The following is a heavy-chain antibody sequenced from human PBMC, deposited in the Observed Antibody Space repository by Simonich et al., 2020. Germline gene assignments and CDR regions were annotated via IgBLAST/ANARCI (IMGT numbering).Heavy chain of an antibody. Sequence: QVQLQQWGAGLLKPSETLSLTCAVYGGSFSGYYWSWIRQPPGKGLGWIGEINHSGRTNYNPSLKRRCTRSVDTSKNQFSLKLSSVTAADTAVYYCARHRLVDGTTGTTGVDYYYGMDVWGQGTTVTVSS. CDR2: INHSGRT. CDR1: GGSFSGYY. V-gene: IGHV4-34*01. D-gene: IGHD1-1*01. J-gene: IGHJ6*02. CDR3: ARHRLVDGTTGTTGVDYYYGMDV.